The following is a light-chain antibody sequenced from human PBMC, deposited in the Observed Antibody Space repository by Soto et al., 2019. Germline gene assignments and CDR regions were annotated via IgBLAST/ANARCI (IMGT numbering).Light chain of an antibody. Sequence: QSVLTQPPSVSGAPGQRITISCTGSSSNIGAGYDVHWYRQLPGTAPELLIFADTKRPSGVPDRFSGSKSGTSASLAITGLQAEDEADYYCQSYDSSLSGWVFGGGTKLTVL. CDR3: QSYDSSLSGWV. CDR2: ADT. CDR1: SSNIGAGYD. J-gene: IGLJ3*02. V-gene: IGLV1-40*01.